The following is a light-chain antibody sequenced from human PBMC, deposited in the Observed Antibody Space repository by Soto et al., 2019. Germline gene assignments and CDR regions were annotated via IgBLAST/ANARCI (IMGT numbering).Light chain of an antibody. CDR2: DNN. CDR3: GTWDSSLSDYV. J-gene: IGLJ1*01. V-gene: IGLV1-51*01. Sequence: QSVLAQPPSVSAAPGQKVTISCSGSSSNIGNNYVSWYQQLPGTAPKLLIYDNNKRPSGIPDRFSGSKSGTSATLGFTGLQTGDEADYYCGTWDSSLSDYVFGTGTKVTV. CDR1: SSNIGNNY.